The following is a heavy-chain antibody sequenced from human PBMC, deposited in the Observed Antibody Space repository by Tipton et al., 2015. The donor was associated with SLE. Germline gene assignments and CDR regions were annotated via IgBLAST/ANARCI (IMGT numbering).Heavy chain of an antibody. CDR1: GHSISSGFY. CDR2: FYHWGTT. V-gene: IGHV4-38-2*01. D-gene: IGHD2/OR15-2a*01. CDR3: ARSSSVRTLLWPTFAY. Sequence: TLSLTCSVSGHSISSGFYWGWIRQSPGKGLEWIGNFYHWGTTYYNPSLKSRVTISADTSKNHLSLKLTSVTAADTAVYFCARSSSVRTLLWPTFAYWGQGTLVTVSS. J-gene: IGHJ4*02.